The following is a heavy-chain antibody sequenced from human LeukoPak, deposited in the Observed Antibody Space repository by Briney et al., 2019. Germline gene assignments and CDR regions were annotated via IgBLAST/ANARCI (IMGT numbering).Heavy chain of an antibody. CDR1: GFTFSSYA. CDR3: ARDFGVYDYVWGSYRHGSPGDY. D-gene: IGHD3-16*02. CDR2: ISYDGSNK. Sequence: PGGSLRLSCAASGFTFSSYAMHWVRQAPGKGLEWVAVISYDGSNKYYADSVKGRFTISRDNSKNTLYLQMNSLRAEDTAVYYCARDFGVYDYVWGSYRHGSPGDYWGQGTLVTVSS. V-gene: IGHV3-30-3*01. J-gene: IGHJ4*02.